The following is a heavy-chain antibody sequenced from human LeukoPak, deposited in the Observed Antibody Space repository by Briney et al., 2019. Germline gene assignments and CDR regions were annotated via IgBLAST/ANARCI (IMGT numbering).Heavy chain of an antibody. CDR3: TKAHTTENWVFFDY. CDR1: GFTFSSYG. CDR2: ISYDGSNK. J-gene: IGHJ4*02. V-gene: IGHV3-30*18. Sequence: PGGSLRLSCAASGFTFSSYGMHWVRQAPGKGLEWVAVISYDGSNKYYADSVKGRFIISRDNSKNTLYLQMNSLGAEDTAVYYCTKAHTTENWVFFDYWGRGTPVTVSS. D-gene: IGHD7-27*01.